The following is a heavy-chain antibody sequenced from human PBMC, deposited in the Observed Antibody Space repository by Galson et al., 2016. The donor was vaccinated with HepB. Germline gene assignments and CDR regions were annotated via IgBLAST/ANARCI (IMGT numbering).Heavy chain of an antibody. J-gene: IGHJ4*02. CDR2: IWYDGSNK. CDR3: ARGYCSGGSCQYDYVWGSYRHVPLYYFDY. Sequence: SLRLSCAASGFTFSSYGMHWVRQAPGKGLEWVAVIWYDGSNKYYADSVKGRFTISRDNSKNTLYLQMNSLRAEDTAVYYCARGYCSGGSCQYDYVWGSYRHVPLYYFDYWVQGTLVTVSS. D-gene: IGHD3-16*02. CDR1: GFTFSSYG. V-gene: IGHV3-33*01.